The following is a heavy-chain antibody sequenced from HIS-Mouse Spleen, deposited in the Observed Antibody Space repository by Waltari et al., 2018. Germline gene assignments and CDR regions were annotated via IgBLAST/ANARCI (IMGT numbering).Heavy chain of an antibody. Sequence: QVQLVESGGGMVQPGRSLRLSCAASGFTFSSYGMHWVRQAPGKGVEGLAVKWYEGSNKYYADSVKGRFTISRDKSKNTLYLQMNSLRAEDTAVYYCARDNRTAAGAFDIWGQGTMVTVSS. CDR1: GFTFSSYG. V-gene: IGHV3-33*01. J-gene: IGHJ3*02. D-gene: IGHD6-25*01. CDR2: KWYEGSNK. CDR3: ARDNRTAAGAFDI.